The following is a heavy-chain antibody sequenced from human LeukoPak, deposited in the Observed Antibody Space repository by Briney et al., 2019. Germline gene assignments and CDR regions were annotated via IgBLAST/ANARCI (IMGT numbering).Heavy chain of an antibody. CDR1: GFTFSSHG. CDR3: AKDLSYGSLWFDP. Sequence: PGRSLRLSCAASGFTFSSHGMQWVRQAPGKGLEWVALIWYDGSKTNYVDSVMGRFTISRDSSKNTLHLQMDNLRVEDTAVYFCAKDLSYGSLWFDPWGQGTLVTVSS. CDR2: IWYDGSKT. J-gene: IGHJ5*02. D-gene: IGHD3-10*01. V-gene: IGHV3-33*06.